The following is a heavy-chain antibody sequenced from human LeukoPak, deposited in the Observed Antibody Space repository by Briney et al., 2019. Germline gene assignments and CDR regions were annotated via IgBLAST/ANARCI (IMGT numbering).Heavy chain of an antibody. D-gene: IGHD5-24*01. J-gene: IGHJ4*02. CDR1: GFTFSSYA. CDR3: GRPDRMATISDPGYFDY. CDR2: ISYDGNYI. Sequence: GRSLRLSCAASGFTFSSYAMHWVRQAPGKGLEWVAVISYDGNYIYYADSVKGRFTISRDNSKNTLYLQVNSLRAEDTAVYYCGRPDRMATISDPGYFDYWGQGTLVTVSS. V-gene: IGHV3-30*04.